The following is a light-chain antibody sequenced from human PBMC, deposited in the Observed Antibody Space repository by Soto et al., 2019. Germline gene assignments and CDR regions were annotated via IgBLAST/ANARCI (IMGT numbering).Light chain of an antibody. Sequence: QSALTQPPSASGSPGQSVTISCTGTSNYVSWYQQHPGKAPKLIIYEVTKRPSGVPDRFSGSKSGNTASLTVSGLQAEDEADYYCSSSAGFSNLVFGGVTKLTVL. CDR2: EVT. V-gene: IGLV2-8*01. CDR1: SNY. J-gene: IGLJ2*01. CDR3: SSSAGFSNLV.